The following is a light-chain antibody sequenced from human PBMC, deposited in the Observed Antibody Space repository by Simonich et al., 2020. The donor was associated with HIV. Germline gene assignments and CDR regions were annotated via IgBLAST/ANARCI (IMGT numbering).Light chain of an antibody. CDR2: GAS. J-gene: IGKJ1*01. V-gene: IGKV3-15*01. CDR3: QQYNNWPPWT. CDR1: QSVRSN. Sequence: EIVMTQSPATLSVSPGERATLSCRANQSVRSNLAWYQQKPGQAPRLLIDGASTRATGTTSRFSGSGSGTEFTLTISRLQSEDFAVYYCQQYNNWPPWTFGQGTKVEIK.